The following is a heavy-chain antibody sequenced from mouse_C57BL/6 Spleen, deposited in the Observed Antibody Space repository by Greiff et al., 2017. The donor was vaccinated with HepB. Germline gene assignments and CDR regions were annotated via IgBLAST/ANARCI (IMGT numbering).Heavy chain of an antibody. Sequence: VQLQQPGTELVKPGASVKLSCKASGYTFTSYWMHWVKQRPGQGLEWIGNINPSNGGTNYNEKFKSKATLTVDKSSSTAYMQLSSLTSEDSAVYYCARQGICYVNYFYAMDYWGQGTSGTVSS. D-gene: IGHD2-1*01. CDR2: INPSNGGT. V-gene: IGHV1-53*01. CDR3: ARQGICYVNYFYAMDY. CDR1: GYTFTSYW. J-gene: IGHJ4*01.